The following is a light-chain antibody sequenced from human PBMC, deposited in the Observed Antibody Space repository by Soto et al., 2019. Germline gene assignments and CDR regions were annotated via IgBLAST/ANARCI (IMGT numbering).Light chain of an antibody. V-gene: IGKV1-5*03. CDR1: QSISSW. Sequence: DIQMTQSPSTLSASVGDRVTITCRASQSISSWLAWYQQKPGKAPKLLIYKASSLESGVPSRFSGSGSGTEFTLTISSLQPDDFATYYCQQYNSYSPWTLGQGTKVDTK. CDR2: KAS. CDR3: QQYNSYSPWT. J-gene: IGKJ1*01.